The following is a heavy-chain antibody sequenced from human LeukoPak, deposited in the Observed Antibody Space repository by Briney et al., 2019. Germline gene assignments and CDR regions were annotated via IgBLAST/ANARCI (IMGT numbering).Heavy chain of an antibody. CDR1: GYTFTSYD. J-gene: IGHJ6*02. CDR3: ARGPNESNYYYYGMDV. D-gene: IGHD1-1*01. V-gene: IGHV1-8*01. CDR2: MNPNSGNT. Sequence: EASVKVSCKASGYTFTSYDINWVRQATGQGLEWMGWMNPNSGNTGYAQKFQGRVTMTRNTSISTAYMELSSPRSEDTAVYYCARGPNESNYYYYGMDVWGQGTTVTVSS.